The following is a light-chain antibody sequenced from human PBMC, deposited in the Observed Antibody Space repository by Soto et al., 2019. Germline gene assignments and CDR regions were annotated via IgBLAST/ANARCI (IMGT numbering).Light chain of an antibody. CDR2: DVT. CDR3: SSYTTSNTPLYV. Sequence: QSVLTQPASVSGSPGQSITISCTGSSSDIRVYNYVSWYQQHPGKAPKLLIYDVTDRPSGVSNRFSGSKSGNTASLTISGLQAEDEADYYCSSYTTSNTPLYVFGTGTKLTVL. V-gene: IGLV2-14*03. CDR1: SSDIRVYNY. J-gene: IGLJ1*01.